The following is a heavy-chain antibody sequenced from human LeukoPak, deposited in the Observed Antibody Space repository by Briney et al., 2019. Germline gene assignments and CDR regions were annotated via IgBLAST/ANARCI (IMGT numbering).Heavy chain of an antibody. Sequence: PGGSLRLSCAASEFTVSGDYMTWVRQAPGKGLEWVSVIHGGGYTYYADPVKGRFTISRDNSKNTLYLQMNSLRAEDTAVYYCARLAYSGLLGDYWGQGTLVAVSS. J-gene: IGHJ4*02. CDR2: IHGGGYT. D-gene: IGHD6-13*01. V-gene: IGHV3-66*02. CDR3: ARLAYSGLLGDY. CDR1: EFTVSGDY.